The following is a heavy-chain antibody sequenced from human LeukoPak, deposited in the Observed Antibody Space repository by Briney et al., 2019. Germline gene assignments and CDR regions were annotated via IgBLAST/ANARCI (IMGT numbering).Heavy chain of an antibody. V-gene: IGHV4-4*07. CDR1: GGSISSYY. D-gene: IGHD6-13*01. CDR3: ARDEGDGTYFDY. J-gene: IGHJ4*02. CDR2: IYTSGST. Sequence: SGTLSLTCTVSGGSISSYYWSWIRQPAGKGLEWIGRIYTSGSTNYNPSLKSRVTMSVDTSKNQFSLKLTSVTAADTAVYYCARDEGDGTYFDYWGQGTLVTVSS.